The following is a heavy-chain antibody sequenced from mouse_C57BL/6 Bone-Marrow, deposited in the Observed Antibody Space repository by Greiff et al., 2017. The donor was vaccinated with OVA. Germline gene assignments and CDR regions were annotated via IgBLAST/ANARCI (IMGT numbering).Heavy chain of an antibody. CDR3: TPYGAMDY. CDR2: IDPENGDT. V-gene: IGHV14-4*01. D-gene: IGHD1-1*02. CDR1: GFNIKDDY. Sequence: VQLQQSGAELVRPGASVKLSCTASGFNIKDDYMHWVKQRPEQGLEWIEWIDPENGDTEYASKFQGKATITADTSSNTAYLQLSSLTSEDTAVYYCTPYGAMDYWGQGTSVTVSS. J-gene: IGHJ4*01.